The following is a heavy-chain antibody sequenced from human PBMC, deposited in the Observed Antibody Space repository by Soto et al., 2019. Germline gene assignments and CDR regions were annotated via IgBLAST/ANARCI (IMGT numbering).Heavy chain of an antibody. Sequence: SETLSLTCTVSGGSISSYYWSWIRQPPGKGLEWIGYIYYSGSTNYNPSLKSRVTISVDTSKNQFSLKLSSVTAADTAVYYCAGRIAAAGCLDYWGQGTLVTVSS. D-gene: IGHD6-13*01. J-gene: IGHJ4*02. CDR3: AGRIAAAGCLDY. CDR2: IYYSGST. V-gene: IGHV4-59*01. CDR1: GGSISSYY.